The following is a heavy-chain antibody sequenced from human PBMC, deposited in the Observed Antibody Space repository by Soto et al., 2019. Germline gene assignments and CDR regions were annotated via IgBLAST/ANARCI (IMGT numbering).Heavy chain of an antibody. CDR3: AKGYSYGLGGLDY. CDR2: ISYDGSNK. J-gene: IGHJ4*02. V-gene: IGHV3-30*18. D-gene: IGHD5-18*01. Sequence: GGSLRLSCAASGFTFSSYGMHWVRPAPGKGLEWVAVISYDGSNKYHADSVKGRFTISRDKSKNTLYRQMNSLRAEDMAVYYCAKGYSYGLGGLDYWGQGTLVTVSS. CDR1: GFTFSSYG.